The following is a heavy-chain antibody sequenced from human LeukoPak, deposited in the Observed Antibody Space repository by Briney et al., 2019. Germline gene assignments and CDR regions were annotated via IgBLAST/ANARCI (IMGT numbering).Heavy chain of an antibody. CDR2: ISGSGGST. CDR3: ASPVGVVVTTDRRFFGP. J-gene: IGHJ5*02. D-gene: IGHD3-22*01. V-gene: IGHV3-23*01. Sequence: PGGTLRLSCAASGFTFSSYGMSWVRQAPGKGLEWVSAISGSGGSTYYADSVKGRFTISRDNSKNTLYLQMNSLRAEDTAVYYCASPVGVVVTTDRRFFGPWGQGTLVTVSS. CDR1: GFTFSSYG.